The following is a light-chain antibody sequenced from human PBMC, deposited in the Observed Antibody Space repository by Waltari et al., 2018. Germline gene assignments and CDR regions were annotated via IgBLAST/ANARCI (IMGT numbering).Light chain of an antibody. CDR1: QGITGW. Sequence: IHMTQSPTTLSAFVGDRVTITCRASQGITGWLAWYQQKPGKAPELLIYKTSRLESGVPSRFSGSGSQTEFTLTISSLQHDDFATYYCQQYASYWTFGQGTKVEMK. V-gene: IGKV1-5*03. CDR2: KTS. J-gene: IGKJ1*01. CDR3: QQYASYWT.